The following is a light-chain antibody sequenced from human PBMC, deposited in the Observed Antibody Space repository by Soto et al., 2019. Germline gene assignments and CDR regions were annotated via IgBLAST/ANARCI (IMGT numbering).Light chain of an antibody. J-gene: IGKJ1*01. CDR2: DSF. CDR1: QGLSSY. V-gene: IGKV3-11*01. Sequence: EIVLTQSPATLSLSPGERASISCRASQGLSSYLAWYQQKPGQAPRLLIYDSFNRATGVPARFSGSGSGTDFTLTISSLEPEDFAVYYCQQRSNWPPTFGQGTKVEV. CDR3: QQRSNWPPT.